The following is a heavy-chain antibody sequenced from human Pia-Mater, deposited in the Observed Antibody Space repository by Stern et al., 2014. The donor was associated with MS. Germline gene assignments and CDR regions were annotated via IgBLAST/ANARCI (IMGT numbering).Heavy chain of an antibody. V-gene: IGHV2-5*02. CDR2: IYWDDEK. CDR3: AHLFSDASSSWFDP. Sequence: ESGPTLVKPTQTLTLTCPFSGFSLSTSGARVTWIRQPPGKALEWLAVIYWDDEKRYSPSLKTRLPITRDTSKSQVVLTMTSMDPVDTATYYCAHLFSDASSSWFDPWGQGTLVTVSS. CDR1: GFSLSTSGAR. J-gene: IGHJ5*02. D-gene: IGHD6-6*01.